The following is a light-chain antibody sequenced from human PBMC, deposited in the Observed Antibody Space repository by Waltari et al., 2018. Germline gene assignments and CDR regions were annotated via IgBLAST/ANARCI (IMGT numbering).Light chain of an antibody. V-gene: IGLV1-40*01. Sequence: QSVLTQPPSVSGAPGQRVTISCTGRSSNTGSGFGFHWYQQFPGSAPRLVIFDNNIRPSGVPDRFSGSKSGTSASLTITGLQAEDEADYYCQSYDSGREVFGGGTKLTV. CDR1: SSNTGSGFG. CDR3: QSYDSGREV. CDR2: DNN. J-gene: IGLJ3*02.